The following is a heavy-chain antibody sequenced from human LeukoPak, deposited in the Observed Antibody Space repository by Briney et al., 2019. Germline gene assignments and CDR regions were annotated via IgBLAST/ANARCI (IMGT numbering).Heavy chain of an antibody. D-gene: IGHD1-7*01. Sequence: GGSLRLSCAASGFTFSIYTMHWVRQAPGKGLEWVALIRHDGGDKFYADSVKGRFTVSRDNSKNTLYLQMSSLRAEDTAVYFCAREENWNYALTWGRGTLVTVSS. J-gene: IGHJ4*02. CDR2: IRHDGGDK. CDR3: AREENWNYALT. V-gene: IGHV3-33*01. CDR1: GFTFSIYT.